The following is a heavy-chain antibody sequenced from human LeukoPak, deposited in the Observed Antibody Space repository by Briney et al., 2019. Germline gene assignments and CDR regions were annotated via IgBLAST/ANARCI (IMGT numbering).Heavy chain of an antibody. Sequence: SETLSLTCTVSGGSISSYYWSWIRQPPGKGLEWIGYIYYSGSTNCNPSLKSRVTISVDTSKNQFSLKLSSVTAADTAVYYCARGYSNHAFDIWGQGTMVTVSS. V-gene: IGHV4-59*01. D-gene: IGHD4-11*01. CDR3: ARGYSNHAFDI. CDR2: IYYSGST. CDR1: GGSISSYY. J-gene: IGHJ3*02.